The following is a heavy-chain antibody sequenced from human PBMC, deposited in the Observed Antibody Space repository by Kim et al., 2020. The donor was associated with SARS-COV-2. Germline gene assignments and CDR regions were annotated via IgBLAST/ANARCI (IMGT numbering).Heavy chain of an antibody. D-gene: IGHD5-18*01. V-gene: IGHV4-34*01. CDR3: VYRGRGYRSFFDY. Sequence: SETLSLTCAVSGGSFSGYYWGWVRQAPGKGLEWIGEIDPSGTTNYNPSLESRVAISGDTSQDQFFLRLSSLTAADTATYYCVYRGRGYRSFFDYWGQGTLVTVSS. CDR1: GGSFSGYY. CDR2: IDPSGTT. J-gene: IGHJ4*02.